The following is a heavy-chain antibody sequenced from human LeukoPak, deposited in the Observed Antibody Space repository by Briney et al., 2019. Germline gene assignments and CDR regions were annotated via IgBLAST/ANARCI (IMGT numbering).Heavy chain of an antibody. CDR1: GFSFSNHG. D-gene: IGHD3-10*01. Sequence: GGSLRLSCAASGFSFSNHGMHWVRQAPGKRLEWVAVIWDDGNNKRYANSVNGRFTISRDNSENTLYLQMNGLTAEDTAMYYCARDSYQDYYGRFDPWXQGTLVIVSS. CDR2: IWDDGNNK. J-gene: IGHJ5*02. V-gene: IGHV3-33*01. CDR3: ARDSYQDYYGRFDP.